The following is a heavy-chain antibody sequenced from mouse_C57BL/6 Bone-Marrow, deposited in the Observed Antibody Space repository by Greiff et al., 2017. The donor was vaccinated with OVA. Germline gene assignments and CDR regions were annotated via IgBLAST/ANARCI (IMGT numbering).Heavy chain of an antibody. V-gene: IGHV5-4*03. CDR1: GFTFSSYA. Sequence: EVKLMESGGGLVKPGGSLKLSCAASGFTFSSYAMSWVRQTPEKRLEWVATISDGGSYTYYPDNVKGRFTISRDNAKNNLYLQMSHLKSEDTAMYYCARAYYSNYLYYFDYWGQGTTLTVSS. CDR2: ISDGGSYT. J-gene: IGHJ2*01. CDR3: ARAYYSNYLYYFDY. D-gene: IGHD2-5*01.